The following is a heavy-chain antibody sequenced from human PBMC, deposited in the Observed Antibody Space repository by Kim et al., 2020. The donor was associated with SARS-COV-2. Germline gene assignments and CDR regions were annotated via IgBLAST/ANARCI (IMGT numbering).Heavy chain of an antibody. D-gene: IGHD2-2*01. CDR3: ATIRNQYYFGLDV. J-gene: IGHJ6*02. Sequence: NYRPSFPGHVTISADKSISTAYLQWSSLKASDTAMYYCATIRNQYYFGLDVWGQGTTVTVSS. V-gene: IGHV5-10-1*01.